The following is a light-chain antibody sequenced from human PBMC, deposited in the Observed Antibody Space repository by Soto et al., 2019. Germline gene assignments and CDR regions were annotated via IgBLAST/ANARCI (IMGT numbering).Light chain of an antibody. J-gene: IGLJ1*01. CDR2: EVS. CDR1: SSDVGGYNY. Sequence: QSVLTQPPSASGSPGQSVTISCTGTSSDVGGYNYVSWYQQHPGKAPKLMIYEVSKRPSGVPDRFSGSKPGNTASLTVSGLQAEDEADYYCSSYAGSNNYVFGTGTKDNVL. V-gene: IGLV2-8*01. CDR3: SSYAGSNNYV.